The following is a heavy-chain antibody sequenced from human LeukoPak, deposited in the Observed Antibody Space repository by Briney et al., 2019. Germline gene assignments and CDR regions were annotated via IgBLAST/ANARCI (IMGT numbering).Heavy chain of an antibody. D-gene: IGHD6-19*01. V-gene: IGHV4-39*07. Sequence: SSETLSLTCTVSGGSISTSSYYWGCIRQPPGKGLEWIGSIYYSGSTYYNPSLKSRVTISVDTSKNQFSLKLSSVTAADTAVYYCARVLMAGTVFWDYWGQGTLVTVSS. CDR3: ARVLMAGTVFWDY. CDR2: IYYSGST. CDR1: GGSISTSSYY. J-gene: IGHJ4*02.